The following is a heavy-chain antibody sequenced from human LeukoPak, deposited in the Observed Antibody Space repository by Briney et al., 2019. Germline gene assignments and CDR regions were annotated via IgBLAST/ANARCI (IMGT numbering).Heavy chain of an antibody. V-gene: IGHV3-23*01. CDR1: GFTFSSYA. Sequence: PGGSLRLSCAASGFTFSSYAMSWVRQAPGKGLEWVSAISGSGGSTYYADSVKGRFTISRDNSKNTLYLQMNSLGAEDTAVYYCAKDLLNYYDSSGYPYYFDYWGQGTLVTVSS. J-gene: IGHJ4*02. CDR2: ISGSGGST. CDR3: AKDLLNYYDSSGYPYYFDY. D-gene: IGHD3-22*01.